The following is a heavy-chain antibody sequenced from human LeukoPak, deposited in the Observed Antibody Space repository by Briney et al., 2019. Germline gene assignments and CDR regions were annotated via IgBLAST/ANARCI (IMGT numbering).Heavy chain of an antibody. CDR3: ARAGAYSSGWYSYYYGMDV. Sequence: PSETLSLTCAVSGGSVSSGSYYWSWIRQPPGKGLEWIGYIYYSGSTNYNPSLKSRVTISVDTSKNQFSLKLSSVTAADTAVYCCARAGAYSSGWYSYYYGMDVWGQGTTVTVSS. CDR2: IYYSGST. CDR1: GGSVSSGSYY. D-gene: IGHD6-19*01. J-gene: IGHJ6*02. V-gene: IGHV4-61*01.